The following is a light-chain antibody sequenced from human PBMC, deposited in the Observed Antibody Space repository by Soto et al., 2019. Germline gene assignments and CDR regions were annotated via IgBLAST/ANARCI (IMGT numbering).Light chain of an antibody. V-gene: IGKV3-15*01. Sequence: VCTQWTESLSLSPGESDTLSCRASQSVSSSYLAWYQQKPGQAPRLLIYAASTRATGVPARFSGSGSGTDFSLTITSLLSEDSAVYYCQQYTNWPPITFGQGTRLEIK. CDR1: QSVSSSY. CDR2: AAS. J-gene: IGKJ5*01. CDR3: QQYTNWPPIT.